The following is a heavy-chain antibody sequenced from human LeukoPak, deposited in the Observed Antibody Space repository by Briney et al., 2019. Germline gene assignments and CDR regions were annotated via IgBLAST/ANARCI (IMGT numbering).Heavy chain of an antibody. CDR2: VKSKTDGGAT. D-gene: IGHD2-21*01. Sequence: PGGSLRLSCAVSAAFTFSDAWMSWIRQAPGKGLEWVGRVKSKTDGGATDYAAPVKGRFTISRDDSKNTLYLQMNSLKIEDTAVYYCHAAIEGDYWGQGTLVTVSS. J-gene: IGHJ4*02. V-gene: IGHV3-15*01. CDR3: HAAIEGDY. CDR1: AAFTFSDAW.